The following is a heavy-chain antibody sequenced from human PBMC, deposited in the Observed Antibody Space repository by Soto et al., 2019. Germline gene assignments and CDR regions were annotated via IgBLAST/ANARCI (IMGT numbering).Heavy chain of an antibody. CDR2: INAANGNT. V-gene: IGHV1-3*01. CDR3: ARRAAHGDYYFDY. Sequence: QVQLVQSGAEVKKPGASVKVSCKASGYTFTSYAMHWVRQAPGQRLEWMGWINAANGNTKYSQKFQGRVTITMETSASSAYMELSSLSSEDTAVADCARRAAHGDYYFDYWGQGTLVTVSS. D-gene: IGHD2-15*01. J-gene: IGHJ4*02. CDR1: GYTFTSYA.